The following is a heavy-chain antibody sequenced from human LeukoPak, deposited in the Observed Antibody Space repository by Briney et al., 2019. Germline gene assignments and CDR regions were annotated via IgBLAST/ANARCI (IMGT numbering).Heavy chain of an antibody. CDR1: GGSISINSYY. CDR2: IYYSGST. D-gene: IGHD6-13*01. CDR3: ARDLHQQLEHNWFDP. V-gene: IGHV4-39*07. J-gene: IGHJ5*02. Sequence: PSETLSLTCTVSGGSISINSYYWGWIRQPPGKGLEWIGSIYYSGSTYYNPSLKSRVTISVDTSKNQFSLKLSSVTAADTAVYYCARDLHQQLEHNWFDPWGQGTLVTVSS.